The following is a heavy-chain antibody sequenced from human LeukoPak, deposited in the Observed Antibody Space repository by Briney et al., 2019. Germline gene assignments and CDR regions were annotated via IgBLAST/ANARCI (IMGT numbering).Heavy chain of an antibody. CDR1: GFTVSNNY. J-gene: IGHJ4*02. D-gene: IGHD3-10*01. Sequence: GGSLRLSCAASGFTVSNNYMSWVRQAPGKGLEWVGRIKSKTDGGTTDYAAPVKGRFTISRDDSKNTLYLQMNSLRAEDTAVYYCAKAGDVKRGVTGSYWGQGTLVTVSS. V-gene: IGHV3-15*01. CDR2: IKSKTDGGTT. CDR3: AKAGDVKRGVTGSY.